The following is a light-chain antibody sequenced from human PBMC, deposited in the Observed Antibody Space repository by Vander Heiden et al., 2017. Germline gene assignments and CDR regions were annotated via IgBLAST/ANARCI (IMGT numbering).Light chain of an antibody. V-gene: IGKV1-8*01. Sequence: IRMTQSPSSLSASTGDRVTITCRASQGISSYLAWYQQKPGKAPKLLIYAASTLQSGGPSRFSSSGSGADFTTTISCLQSEDFATYYCQQYYSYPRTFGQGTKVEIK. CDR1: QGISSY. CDR3: QQYYSYPRT. J-gene: IGKJ1*01. CDR2: AAS.